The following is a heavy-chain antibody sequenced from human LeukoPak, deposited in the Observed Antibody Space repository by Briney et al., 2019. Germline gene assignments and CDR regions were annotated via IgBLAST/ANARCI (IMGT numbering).Heavy chain of an antibody. CDR2: ISGSGGGST. D-gene: IGHD5-24*01. V-gene: IGHV3-23*01. CDR1: GFTFNNYA. J-gene: IGHJ6*03. Sequence: GGSLRLSCAASGFTFNNYAMSWVRQAPGKGLEWVSTISGSGGGSTYYADSVKGRFTISRDNSKNTLYLQMNSLRAEDTAIYYCAKGGDGYLESVYYYYMDVWGKGTTVTVSS. CDR3: AKGGDGYLESVYYYYMDV.